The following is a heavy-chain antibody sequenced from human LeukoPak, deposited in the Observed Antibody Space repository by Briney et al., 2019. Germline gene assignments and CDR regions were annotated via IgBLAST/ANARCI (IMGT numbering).Heavy chain of an antibody. CDR3: ARVPTPPYCSGGSCSGVLGDYYYGMDV. D-gene: IGHD2-15*01. J-gene: IGHJ6*02. V-gene: IGHV3-33*01. CDR1: EFTFNIYD. Sequence: GGSLRLSCAASEFTFNIYDMHWVRQAPGKGLEWVAVIWYDGSNKYYADSVKGRFTISRDNSKNTLYLQMNSLRAEDTAVYYCARVPTPPYCSGGSCSGVLGDYYYGMDVWGQGTTVAVSS. CDR2: IWYDGSNK.